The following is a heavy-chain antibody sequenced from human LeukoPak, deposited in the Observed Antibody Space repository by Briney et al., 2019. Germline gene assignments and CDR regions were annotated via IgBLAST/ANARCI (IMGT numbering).Heavy chain of an antibody. CDR3: ARGLGEWLSVDY. V-gene: IGHV1-69*05. J-gene: IGHJ4*02. CDR2: IIPIFGTA. CDR1: GGTFSSYA. D-gene: IGHD3-16*01. Sequence: SVKVSCEASGGTFSSYAISWVRQAPGQGLEWMGGIIPIFGTANYAQKFQGRVTITTDESTSTAYMELSSLRSEDTAVYYCARGLGEWLSVDYWGQGTLVTVSS.